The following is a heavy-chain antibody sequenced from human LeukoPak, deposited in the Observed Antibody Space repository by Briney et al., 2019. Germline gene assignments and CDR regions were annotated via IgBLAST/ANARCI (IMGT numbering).Heavy chain of an antibody. J-gene: IGHJ3*02. CDR3: ARVDLQNAFDI. CDR1: GGSISATGYF. D-gene: IGHD3/OR15-3a*01. Sequence: PSETLSLTCTVSGGSISATGYFWGWIHQPPGKGLEWIGSIYYGGITHYNPSLKSRVTISVDTSKNQFSLKLSSVTAADTAVYYCARVDLQNAFDIWGQGTVVTVSS. CDR2: IYYGGIT. V-gene: IGHV4-39*07.